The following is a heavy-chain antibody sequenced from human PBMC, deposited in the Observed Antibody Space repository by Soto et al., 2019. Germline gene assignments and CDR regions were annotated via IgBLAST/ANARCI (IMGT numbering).Heavy chain of an antibody. CDR1: GYTFSNYA. CDR3: AKGGNIAVVVADYGMDV. J-gene: IGHJ6*02. Sequence: QVHLLQSGAEVKKPGASVKVSCKASGYTFSNYAMHWVRQAPGQRLEWMGWINAGNGNTKYSQKFQDRVTITRDTSASTDYMELSSRRSEDTAVYYCAKGGNIAVVVADYGMDVWGQGTTVTVSS. D-gene: IGHD2-15*01. CDR2: INAGNGNT. V-gene: IGHV1-3*01.